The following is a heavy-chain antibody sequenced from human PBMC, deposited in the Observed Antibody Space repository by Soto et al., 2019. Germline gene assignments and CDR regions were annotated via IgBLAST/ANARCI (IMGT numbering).Heavy chain of an antibody. CDR2: IYSSGIT. J-gene: IGHJ4*02. CDR1: GGSISSGGYY. Sequence: SETLSLTCSVSGGSISSGGYYWSWIRQHPGKGLEWIGYIYSSGITYYNPSLKSRVTISVDTSKNQFSLKLSSVTAADTAVYYCARGVVVAHFDYWGQGSLVTVSS. CDR3: ARGVVVAHFDY. V-gene: IGHV4-31*03. D-gene: IGHD3-22*01.